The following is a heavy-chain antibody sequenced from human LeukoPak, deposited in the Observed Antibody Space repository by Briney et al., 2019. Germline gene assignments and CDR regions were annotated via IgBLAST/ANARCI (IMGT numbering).Heavy chain of an antibody. J-gene: IGHJ5*02. Sequence: GASVKVSCKASGYTFTGYYMHWVRQAPGQGLEWMGWINPNSGGTNYAQKFQGWVTMTRDTSISTAYMELSRLRSDDTAVYYCARGSSGCPTPLCNWFDPWGQGTQVTVSS. CDR2: INPNSGGT. CDR1: GYTFTGYY. V-gene: IGHV1-2*04. D-gene: IGHD6-19*01. CDR3: ARGSSGCPTPLCNWFDP.